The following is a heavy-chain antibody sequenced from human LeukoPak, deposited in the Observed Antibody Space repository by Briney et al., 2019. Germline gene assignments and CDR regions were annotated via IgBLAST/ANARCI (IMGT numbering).Heavy chain of an antibody. V-gene: IGHV4-59*01. CDR1: GGSISSFY. D-gene: IGHD3-9*01. CDR3: ARIRYDILTGYFSFDY. CDR2: IYYTGNT. J-gene: IGHJ4*02. Sequence: SETLSLTCTVSGGSISSFYWSWIRQPPGKGLEWIGYIYYTGNTNYNPSLKSRVTISVDTSKNQFSLKLTSVTAADTAVYYCARIRYDILTGYFSFDYWGQGTLVTVSS.